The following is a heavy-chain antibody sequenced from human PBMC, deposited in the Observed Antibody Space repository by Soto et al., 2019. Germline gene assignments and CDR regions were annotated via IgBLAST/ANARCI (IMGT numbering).Heavy chain of an antibody. V-gene: IGHV1-8*01. D-gene: IGHD6-6*01. CDR3: ARTYSSSSSYFYYYIHV. CDR1: GYTFTSYD. J-gene: IGHJ6*03. Sequence: ASVKVSCKTSGYTFTSYDVNWVRQATGQGLEWMGWMNPNSGNTGYAQKFQGRVTMTRNTSIGTAYMELSSLRSEDTAVYYCARTYSSSSSYFYYYIHVWGKGTTVTVSS. CDR2: MNPNSGNT.